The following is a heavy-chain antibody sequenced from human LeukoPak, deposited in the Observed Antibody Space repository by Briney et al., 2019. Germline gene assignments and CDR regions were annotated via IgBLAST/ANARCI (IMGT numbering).Heavy chain of an antibody. Sequence: PSETLSLTCTVSGGSISSSSYYWGWIRQPPGKGLEWIGSIHYSGSTNYNPSLKSRVTISVDTSKNQFSLKLSSVTAADTAVYYCARGLGLDYGSLDYWGQGTLVTVSS. D-gene: IGHD4-17*01. CDR2: IHYSGST. CDR3: ARGLGLDYGSLDY. J-gene: IGHJ4*02. V-gene: IGHV4-39*07. CDR1: GGSISSSSYY.